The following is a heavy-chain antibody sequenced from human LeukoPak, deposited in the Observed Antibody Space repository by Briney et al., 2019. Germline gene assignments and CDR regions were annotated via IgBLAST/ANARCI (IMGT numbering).Heavy chain of an antibody. Sequence: GGSLRLSCAASGFTFDDYAMHWVRQAPGKGLEWVSGISWNSGSIGYADSVKGRFTISRDNAKNSLYLQMNSLRAEDTALYYCAKDMRAILSRGSNFDYWGQGTLVTVSS. D-gene: IGHD2-2*02. V-gene: IGHV3-9*01. J-gene: IGHJ4*02. CDR2: ISWNSGSI. CDR3: AKDMRAILSRGSNFDY. CDR1: GFTFDDYA.